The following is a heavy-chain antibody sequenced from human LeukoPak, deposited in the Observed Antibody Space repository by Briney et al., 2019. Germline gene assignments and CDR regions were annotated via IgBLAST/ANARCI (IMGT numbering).Heavy chain of an antibody. CDR2: IYPGDSDT. CDR1: GYSFTSYW. Sequence: GESLQISCKGSGYSFTSYWIGWVRQMPGKGLEWMGIIYPGDSDTRYSPSFQGQVTISADKSISTAYLQWSSLKASDTAMYYCASTTGYLGLGDAFDIWGQGTMVTVSS. J-gene: IGHJ3*02. D-gene: IGHD3-9*01. CDR3: ASTTGYLGLGDAFDI. V-gene: IGHV5-51*01.